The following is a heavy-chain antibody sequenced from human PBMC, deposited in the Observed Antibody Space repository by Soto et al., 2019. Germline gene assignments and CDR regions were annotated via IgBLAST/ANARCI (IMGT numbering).Heavy chain of an antibody. D-gene: IGHD5-18*01. CDR2: LNPRNGQT. Sequence: QVQLVQSGAEVKKPGASVKVSCQTSGYNFSAYYFNWVRQAAEQGPEWMGWLNPRNGQTGYVQKFRGRVTMTRDTSIATVYLELSRLTSEDTAIYFCARETDTSMVDYWGQGTLVTVSS. J-gene: IGHJ4*02. CDR1: GYNFSAYY. CDR3: ARETDTSMVDY. V-gene: IGHV1-8*01.